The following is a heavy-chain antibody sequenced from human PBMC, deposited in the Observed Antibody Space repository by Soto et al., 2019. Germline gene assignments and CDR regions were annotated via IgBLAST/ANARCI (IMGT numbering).Heavy chain of an antibody. Sequence: QVQLQESGPGLVKPSGTLSLTCAVSNGSITSGNWWSWVRQPPGKGLEWIGDIYQTGSTNYNPSLSSRVIISVDKSKNTFSLSLSSVTAADTAVYFCARVWGALAPIAGWFGPWGRGILVTVSS. CDR1: NGSITSGNW. D-gene: IGHD3-16*01. CDR2: IYQTGST. J-gene: IGHJ5*02. CDR3: ARVWGALAPIAGWFGP. V-gene: IGHV4-4*02.